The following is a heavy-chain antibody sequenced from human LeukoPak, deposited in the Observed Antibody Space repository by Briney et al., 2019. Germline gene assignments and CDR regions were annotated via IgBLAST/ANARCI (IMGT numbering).Heavy chain of an antibody. CDR1: GFSISSNY. J-gene: IGHJ4*02. V-gene: IGHV3-53*01. D-gene: IGHD3-10*01. CDR2: IYSGGAT. CDR3: AKGVGVRGISPQTLDY. Sequence: PGGSLRLSCAASGFSISSNYMTWVRQAPGKGLEWVSVIYSGGATYFADSVKGRFTISRDNSKNTLYLQMNSLRVDDTATYYCAKGVGVRGISPQTLDYWGQGTLVLVSS.